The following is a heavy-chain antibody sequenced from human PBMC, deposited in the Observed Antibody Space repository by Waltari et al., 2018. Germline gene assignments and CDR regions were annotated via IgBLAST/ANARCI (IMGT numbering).Heavy chain of an antibody. CDR2: INSDESST. V-gene: IGHV3-74*01. Sequence: EVQLVESGGGLVQPGGSLRPSCAASEFPFRGYRMHWVRQAPGKGLVWVSRINSDESSTSYADSVKGRFTISRDNAKNTLYLQMNSLRAEDTAVYYCASQNGGNSWWLDPWGQGTLVTVSS. D-gene: IGHD2-21*02. CDR3: ASQNGGNSWWLDP. CDR1: EFPFRGYR. J-gene: IGHJ5*02.